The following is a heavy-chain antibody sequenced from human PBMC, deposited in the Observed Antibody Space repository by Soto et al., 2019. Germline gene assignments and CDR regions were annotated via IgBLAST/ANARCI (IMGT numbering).Heavy chain of an antibody. CDR2: TYYRSKWYY. D-gene: IGHD1-26*01. V-gene: IGHV6-1*01. Sequence: SLTLSLTCAITGDSVSSNSAGWSWVRQSPSRGLEWLGRTYYRSKWYYEYAVSVRGRITINPDTSKNQFSLQLNSVTPEDTAVYFCARGAQYSRRILDYWGPGTLVTVSS. CDR1: GDSVSSNSAG. CDR3: ARGAQYSRRILDY. J-gene: IGHJ4*01.